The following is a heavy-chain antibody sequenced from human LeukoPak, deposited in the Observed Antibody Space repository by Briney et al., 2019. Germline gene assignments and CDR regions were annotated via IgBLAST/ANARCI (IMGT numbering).Heavy chain of an antibody. CDR3: AKDLFGAVTLEWIIDY. D-gene: IGHD3-3*01. Sequence: PGGSLRLSCAASGFTFSSYAMSWVRQAPGKGLEWVSAISGSGGSTYYADSVKGRFTISRDNSKNTLYLQMNSLRAEDTAVYYCAKDLFGAVTLEWIIDYWGQGTLVTVSS. CDR2: ISGSGGST. CDR1: GFTFSSYA. J-gene: IGHJ4*02. V-gene: IGHV3-23*01.